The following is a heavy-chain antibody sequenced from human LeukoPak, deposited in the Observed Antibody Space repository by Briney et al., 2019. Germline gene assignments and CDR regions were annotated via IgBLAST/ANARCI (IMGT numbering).Heavy chain of an antibody. Sequence: ASVKVSCKASGGTFSSYVISWVRQAPGQRLEWMGWINPNTGDTNYAQKFQGRVTLTRDTSTSTAYMDLSSLTSDDTAVYFCARDRHSSGWPFSVFWGQGTLVSVSS. J-gene: IGHJ4*02. CDR2: INPNTGDT. V-gene: IGHV1-2*02. CDR3: ARDRHSSGWPFSVF. D-gene: IGHD6-19*01. CDR1: GGTFSSYV.